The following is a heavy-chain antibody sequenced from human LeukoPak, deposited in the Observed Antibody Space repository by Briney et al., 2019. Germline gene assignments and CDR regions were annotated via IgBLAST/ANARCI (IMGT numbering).Heavy chain of an antibody. Sequence: GGSLRLSCVGSGFTFSSYWMHWVRQAPGKGLVWVSYINIDERITGYADSVKGRFTISRDNGKNTLYLQMNSLRVEDTAIYYCFREGGDWGQGTLVTVSS. CDR3: FREGGD. CDR2: INIDERIT. V-gene: IGHV3-74*01. J-gene: IGHJ4*02. D-gene: IGHD3-10*01. CDR1: GFTFSSYW.